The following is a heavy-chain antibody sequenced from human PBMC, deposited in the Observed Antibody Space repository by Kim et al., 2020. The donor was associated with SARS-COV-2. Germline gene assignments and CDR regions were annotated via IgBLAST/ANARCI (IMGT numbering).Heavy chain of an antibody. Sequence: KSRVTISVDTSKNQFSLKLSSVTAADTAVYYCAREGESGYYYNYYYGMDVWGQGTTVTVSS. CDR3: AREGESGYYYNYYYGMDV. J-gene: IGHJ6*02. D-gene: IGHD3-22*01. V-gene: IGHV4-59*01.